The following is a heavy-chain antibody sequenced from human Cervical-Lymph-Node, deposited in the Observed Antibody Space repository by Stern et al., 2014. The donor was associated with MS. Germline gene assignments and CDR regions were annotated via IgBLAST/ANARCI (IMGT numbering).Heavy chain of an antibody. CDR1: GGTFSSYA. J-gene: IGHJ3*02. Sequence: QVQLVQSGAEVKKPGSSVKVSCKASGGTFSSYAFSWVRQAPGQGLEWVGGIIPIIGTANYAQRFQGRVTITADDSIKTAYMELSSLRSEDTAFYYCARDQRHYGSGHYAFDIWGQGTMVTVSS. CDR2: IIPIIGTA. D-gene: IGHD3-10*01. CDR3: ARDQRHYGSGHYAFDI. V-gene: IGHV1-69*01.